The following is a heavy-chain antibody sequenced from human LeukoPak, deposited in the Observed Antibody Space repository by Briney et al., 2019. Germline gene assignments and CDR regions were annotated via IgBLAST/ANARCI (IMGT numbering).Heavy chain of an antibody. D-gene: IGHD4-23*01. CDR1: GGSVEGHY. CDR3: ARGGGGMGAGGNPLDF. CDR2: ISDTGST. V-gene: IGHV4-59*02. J-gene: IGHJ4*02. Sequence: PSETLSLTCTVSGGSVEGHYWSWIWQPPGKGLEWIAYISDTGSTNYNPSLQSRVTISVDTSRNQFSLKLIPMTAADTAVYYCARGGGGMGAGGNPLDFWGQGTLVNVSS.